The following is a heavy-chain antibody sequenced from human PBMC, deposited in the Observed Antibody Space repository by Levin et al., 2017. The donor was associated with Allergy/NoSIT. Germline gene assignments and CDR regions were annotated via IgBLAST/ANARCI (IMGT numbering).Heavy chain of an antibody. CDR2: MNPNSGNT. CDR1: GYTFTSYD. Sequence: ASVKVSCKASGYTFTSYDINWVRQATGQGLEWMGWMNPNSGNTGYAQKFQGRVTMTRNTSISTAYMELSSLRSEDTAVYYCARGADIVVVPAAILPMNGMDVWGQGTTVTVSS. D-gene: IGHD2-2*02. J-gene: IGHJ6*02. CDR3: ARGADIVVVPAAILPMNGMDV. V-gene: IGHV1-8*01.